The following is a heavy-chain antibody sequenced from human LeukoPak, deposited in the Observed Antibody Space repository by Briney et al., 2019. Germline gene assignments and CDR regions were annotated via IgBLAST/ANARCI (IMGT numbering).Heavy chain of an antibody. Sequence: GGSLRLSCAASGFTFSSYSMNWVRQAPGKGLEWVSYISSSSSTIYYADSVKGRFTISRDNAKNSLYLQMNSLRAEDTAVYYCARGVFGSYYYDSSGAPWGQGTLVTVSS. CDR3: ARGVFGSYYYDSSGAP. CDR2: ISSSSSTI. V-gene: IGHV3-48*04. CDR1: GFTFSSYS. D-gene: IGHD3-22*01. J-gene: IGHJ5*02.